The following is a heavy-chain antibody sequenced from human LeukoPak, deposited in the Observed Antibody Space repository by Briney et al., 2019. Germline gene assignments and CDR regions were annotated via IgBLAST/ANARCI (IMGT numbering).Heavy chain of an antibody. CDR1: GFTFSSYG. CDR3: AKGGRFLEWLLSLKGDYFDY. Sequence: PGGSLRLSCAASGFTFSSYGMHWVRQAPGKGLEWVAVISYDGSNKYYADSVKGRFTISRDNSKNTLYLQMNSLRAEDTAAYYCAKGGRFLEWLLSLKGDYFDYWGQGTLVTVSS. CDR2: ISYDGSNK. J-gene: IGHJ4*02. V-gene: IGHV3-30*18. D-gene: IGHD3-3*01.